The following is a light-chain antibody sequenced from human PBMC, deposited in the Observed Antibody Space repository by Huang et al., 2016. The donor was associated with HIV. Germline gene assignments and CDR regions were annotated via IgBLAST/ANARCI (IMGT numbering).Light chain of an antibody. CDR3: QQYADLPPT. CDR1: QDIGNY. J-gene: IGKJ5*01. V-gene: IGKV1-33*01. CDR2: DAS. Sequence: DIQMTQSPSSLSASVGDRVTITCQASQDIGNYLNWYQQKPGKAPKLLMSDASSLKTGVPSRFSGSGSGTDFSFTISSLQPDDIATYYCQQYADLPPTFGQGTRLDIK.